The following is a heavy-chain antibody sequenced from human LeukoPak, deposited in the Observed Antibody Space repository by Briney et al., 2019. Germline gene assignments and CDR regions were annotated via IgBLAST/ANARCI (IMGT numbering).Heavy chain of an antibody. J-gene: IGHJ3*02. CDR2: INHSGST. CDR1: GGSFSGYY. V-gene: IGHV4-34*01. CDR3: ASVLYSSSWTDAFDI. D-gene: IGHD6-13*01. Sequence: SGTLSLTCAVYGGSFSGYYWSWIRQPPGKGLEWIGEINHSGSTNYNPSLKSRVTISVDTSKNQFSLKLSSVTAADTAVYYCASVLYSSSWTDAFDIWGQGTMVTVSS.